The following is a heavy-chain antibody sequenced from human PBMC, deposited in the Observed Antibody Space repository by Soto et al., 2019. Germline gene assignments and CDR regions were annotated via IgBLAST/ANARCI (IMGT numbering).Heavy chain of an antibody. Sequence: PSETLSLTCAVSGGSISSGGYSWSWIRQPPGKGLEWIGYIYYSGSTNYNPSLKSRVTISVDTSKNQFSLKLSSVTAADTAVYFCASSELATLRDTEYFHHWGQGTLVTVSS. V-gene: IGHV4-61*08. CDR1: GGSISSGGYS. CDR3: ASSELATLRDTEYFHH. CDR2: IYYSGST. D-gene: IGHD5-12*01. J-gene: IGHJ1*01.